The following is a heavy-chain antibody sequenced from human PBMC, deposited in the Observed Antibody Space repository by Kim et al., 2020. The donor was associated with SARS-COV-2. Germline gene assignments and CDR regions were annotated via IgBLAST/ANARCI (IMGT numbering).Heavy chain of an antibody. CDR1: GGSFSGYY. Sequence: SETLSLTCAVYGGSFSGYYWSWIRQPPGKGLEWIGEINHSGSTNYNPSLKSRVTISVDTSKNQFSLKLSSVTAADTAVYYCARDRVFDYVWGSYRPPRGMDVWGQGTTVTVSS. J-gene: IGHJ6*02. V-gene: IGHV4-34*01. CDR2: INHSGST. D-gene: IGHD3-16*02. CDR3: ARDRVFDYVWGSYRPPRGMDV.